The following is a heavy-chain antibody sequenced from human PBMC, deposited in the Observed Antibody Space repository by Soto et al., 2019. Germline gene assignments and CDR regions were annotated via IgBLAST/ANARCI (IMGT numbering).Heavy chain of an antibody. CDR2: ISRDGGAT. CDR1: GFTFSAYA. D-gene: IGHD3-9*01. Sequence: GGSLRLSCAASGFTFSAYAMSWVRQAPGKGLEWVSGISRDGGATDYADSVKGRLTISRDNAKNTLFLQMNSLRAEDTAIDYCAKVSILTDSYRYYAMDVSGQGFMVTVS. J-gene: IGHJ6*02. CDR3: AKVSILTDSYRYYAMDV. V-gene: IGHV3-23*01.